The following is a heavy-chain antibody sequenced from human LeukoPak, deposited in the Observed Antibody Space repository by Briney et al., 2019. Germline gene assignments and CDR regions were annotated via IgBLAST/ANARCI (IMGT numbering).Heavy chain of an antibody. CDR1: GFTFSSYA. CDR3: ASTGGITGTTEHSDY. CDR2: ISYDGSNK. D-gene: IGHD1-7*01. V-gene: IGHV3-30-3*01. Sequence: GGSLRLSCAASGFTFSSYAMHWVRQAPGKGLEWVAVISYDGSNKYYADSVKGRFTISRDNSKNTLYLQMNSLRAEDTAVYYCASTGGITGTTEHSDYWGQGTLVTVSS. J-gene: IGHJ4*02.